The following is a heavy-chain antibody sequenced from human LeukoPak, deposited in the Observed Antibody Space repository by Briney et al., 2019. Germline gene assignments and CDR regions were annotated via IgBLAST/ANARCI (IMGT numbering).Heavy chain of an antibody. J-gene: IGHJ3*02. D-gene: IGHD3-9*01. CDR2: IHSIGGT. V-gene: IGHV4-59*12. Sequence: NPSETLSLTCTVSGGSISDYYWTWIRQPPEKGLEWIGYIHSIGGTNYNPSLKSRVTISVDTSKNQFSLKLSSVTAADTAVYYCARARTGGYFDWLLHDAFDIWGQGTMVTVSS. CDR3: ARARTGGYFDWLLHDAFDI. CDR1: GGSISDYY.